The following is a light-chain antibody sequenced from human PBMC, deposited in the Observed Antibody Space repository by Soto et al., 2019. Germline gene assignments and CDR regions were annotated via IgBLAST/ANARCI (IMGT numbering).Light chain of an antibody. CDR2: AAS. CDR3: QQANSFPLN. Sequence: DIQLTQSPSSVSASIADRVTITCRATQDISTWLAWYQQKPGKAPKLLINAASSLQSGVPSRFSGSGSGTDFTLTISSLQPGDFATYYCQQANSFPLNFGGGTKVDIK. V-gene: IGKV1-12*01. CDR1: QDISTW. J-gene: IGKJ4*01.